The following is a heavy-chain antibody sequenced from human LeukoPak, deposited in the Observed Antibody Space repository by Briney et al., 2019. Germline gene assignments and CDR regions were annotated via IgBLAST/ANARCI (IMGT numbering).Heavy chain of an antibody. D-gene: IGHD5-12*01. V-gene: IGHV3-23*01. CDR2: ISGSGGST. Sequence: GGSLRLSCAASGFTFSSYAMSWVRQAPGKGLEWVSAISGSGGSTYYADSVKGRFTISRDNSKNTLYLQMSSLRAEDTAVYYCAKDGVVATINWGIYYFDYWGQGTLVTVSS. CDR3: AKDGVVATINWGIYYFDY. J-gene: IGHJ4*02. CDR1: GFTFSSYA.